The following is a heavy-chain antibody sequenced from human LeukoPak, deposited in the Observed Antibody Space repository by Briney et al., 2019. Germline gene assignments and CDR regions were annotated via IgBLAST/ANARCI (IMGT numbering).Heavy chain of an antibody. CDR1: GGTFSSYA. J-gene: IGHJ3*02. CDR3: AFRGVVVPAAPPQSDAFDI. CDR2: IIPIFGTA. V-gene: IGHV1-69*01. D-gene: IGHD2-2*01. Sequence: SVKVSCKASGGTFSSYAISWVRQAPGQGLEWMGGIIPIFGTANYAQKFQGRVTITADESTSTAYMELSSLRAEDTAVYYCAFRGVVVPAAPPQSDAFDIWGQGTMVTVSS.